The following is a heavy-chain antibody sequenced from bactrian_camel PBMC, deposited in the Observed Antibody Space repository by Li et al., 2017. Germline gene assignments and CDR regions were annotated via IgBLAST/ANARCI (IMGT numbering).Heavy chain of an antibody. J-gene: IGHJ4*01. D-gene: IGHD1*01. V-gene: IGHV3S31*01. CDR2: INTRFIT. Sequence: DVQLVESGGGLVQPGGSLRLSCAASGFTFSDYTMARVRQAPGKGFEWVSAINTRFITDYPNSVKGRFTISRDNAKNTLYLQLNSLTTDDTGMYFCLIGFDYWGRGTQVTVS. CDR3: LIGFDY. CDR1: GFTFSDYT.